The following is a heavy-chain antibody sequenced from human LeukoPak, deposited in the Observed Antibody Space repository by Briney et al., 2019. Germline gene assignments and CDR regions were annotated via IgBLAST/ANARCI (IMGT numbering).Heavy chain of an antibody. CDR2: IYYSGST. V-gene: IGHV4-59*01. D-gene: IGHD5-24*01. Sequence: SETLSLTCTVSGGSLSSYYWSWIRQPPGKGLEWIGYIYYSGSTNYNPSLKSRVTISVDTSKNQFSLKLSSVTAADTAVYYCARGARWNAFDIWGQGTMVTVSS. CDR1: GGSLSSYY. CDR3: ARGARWNAFDI. J-gene: IGHJ3*02.